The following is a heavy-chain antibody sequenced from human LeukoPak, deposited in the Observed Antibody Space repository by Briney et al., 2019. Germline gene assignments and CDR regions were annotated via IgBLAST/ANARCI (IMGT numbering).Heavy chain of an antibody. D-gene: IGHD1-26*01. V-gene: IGHV4-59*01. CDR3: ARARPYSGTYYDC. CDR2: IYYSGST. CDR1: GGSISGYY. Sequence: SETLSLTCTVSGGSISGYYWSWIRQPPGKGLEWIGYIYYSGSTNYNPSLKSRVTISVDTSKNQFSLKLSSVTAADTAVYYCARARPYSGTYYDCWGQGTLVTVSS. J-gene: IGHJ4*02.